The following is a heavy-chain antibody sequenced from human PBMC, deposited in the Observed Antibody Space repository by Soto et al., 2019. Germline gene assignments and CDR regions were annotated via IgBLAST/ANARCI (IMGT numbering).Heavy chain of an antibody. Sequence: QAQLQQWGAGVVKPSETLSLTCAVYGESCSGYYCSWTRQPPGKGLEWIGEIHPSGSTYYNPPLKTRVKMSMDKSKNKFSLKLSSVTAADTAVYYCERGGNDSKVGRTWGQGTLVTVSS. V-gene: IGHV4-34*02. CDR1: GESCSGYY. CDR3: ERGGNDSKVGRT. J-gene: IGHJ5*02. CDR2: IHPSGST. D-gene: IGHD1-26*01.